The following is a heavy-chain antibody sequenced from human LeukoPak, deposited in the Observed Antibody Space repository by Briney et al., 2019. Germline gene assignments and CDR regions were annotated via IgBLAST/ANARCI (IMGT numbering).Heavy chain of an antibody. CDR3: ARRNGQDIVPTFRRRYYFDY. CDR2: MYYSGST. V-gene: IGHV4-39*07. CDR1: GDSISSNSYY. Sequence: SETLSLTCTVSGDSISSNSYYWGWIRQPPGKGLEWIGSMYYSGSTYYNSSLRSRVTISVDTSKNQFSLKLSSVTAADTAVFYCARRNGQDIVPTFRRRYYFDYWGQGTLVTVSS. D-gene: IGHD5-12*01. J-gene: IGHJ4*02.